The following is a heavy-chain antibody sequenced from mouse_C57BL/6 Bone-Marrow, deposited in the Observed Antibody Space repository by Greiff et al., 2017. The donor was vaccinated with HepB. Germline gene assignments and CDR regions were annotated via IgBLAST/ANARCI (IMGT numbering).Heavy chain of an antibody. Sequence: QVHVKQPGAELVKPGASVKLSCKASGYTFTSYWMHWVKQRPGQGLEWIGMIHPNSGSTNYNEKFKSKATLTVDKSSSTAYMQLSSLTSEDSAVYYCASYYYGSSYGYYYAMDYWGQGTSVTVSS. D-gene: IGHD1-1*01. CDR2: IHPNSGST. CDR1: GYTFTSYW. J-gene: IGHJ4*01. CDR3: ASYYYGSSYGYYYAMDY. V-gene: IGHV1-64*01.